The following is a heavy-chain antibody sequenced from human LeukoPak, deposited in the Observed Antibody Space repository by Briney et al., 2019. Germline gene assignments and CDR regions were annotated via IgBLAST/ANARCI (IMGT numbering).Heavy chain of an antibody. CDR2: ISSSGSYV. Sequence: PGGSLRLSCAASGFALSSYSMNWVRQAPGKGLEWVSSISSSGSYVFYADSMKGRFTVSRDNSKNSLYLQMNTLRAEDTAVYYCARATAVTGGYWGQGTLVTVSS. CDR1: GFALSSYS. J-gene: IGHJ4*02. V-gene: IGHV3-21*01. D-gene: IGHD6-19*01. CDR3: ARATAVTGGY.